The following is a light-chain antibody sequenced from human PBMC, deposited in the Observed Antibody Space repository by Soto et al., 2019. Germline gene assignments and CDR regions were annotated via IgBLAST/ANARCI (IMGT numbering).Light chain of an antibody. CDR1: QSVSSSY. V-gene: IGKV3-20*01. Sequence: EIVMTQSPATLSVSPWARATLSCRASQSVSSSYLAWYQQKPGQAPRLLIYGASSRATGIPDRFSGSGSGTDFTLTISRLEPEDFAVYYCQQYGSSPYTFGQGTRLEIK. J-gene: IGKJ5*01. CDR3: QQYGSSPYT. CDR2: GAS.